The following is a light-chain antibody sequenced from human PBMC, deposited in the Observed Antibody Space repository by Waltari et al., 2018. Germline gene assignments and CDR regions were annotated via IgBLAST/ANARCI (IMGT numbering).Light chain of an antibody. J-gene: IGLJ1*01. CDR3: AAWDDSLRGYV. V-gene: IGLV1-47*01. CDR2: RNL. Sequence: QSVLTQPPSASGTPGQRVTISCSGRSSNIGSNYVSLYQQLPGAAPKLLICRNLGRPSGVPDRFSGSKSGTSASLAISGLRSEDEADYYCAAWDDSLRGYVFGTGTRVTVL. CDR1: SSNIGSNY.